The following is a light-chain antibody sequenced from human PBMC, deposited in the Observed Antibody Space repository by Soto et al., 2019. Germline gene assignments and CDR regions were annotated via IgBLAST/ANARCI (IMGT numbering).Light chain of an antibody. CDR1: QTLLHSNGYNY. V-gene: IGKV2-28*01. CDR2: LGS. CDR3: MQSLQTPWT. J-gene: IGKJ1*01. Sequence: DIVMTQSPLSLPVTPGEPASISCRSSQTLLHSNGYNYLDWYLQKPGQSPQLLISLGSNRASGVPDKFSGSGSGTDFTLKISRVEAEVVGVYYCMQSLQTPWTFGQGTNVGIK.